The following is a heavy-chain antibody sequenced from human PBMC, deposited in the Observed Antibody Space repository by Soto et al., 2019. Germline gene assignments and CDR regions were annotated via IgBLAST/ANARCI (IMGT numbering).Heavy chain of an antibody. CDR1: GYTFTTYA. CDR2: INAGNGNT. V-gene: IGHV1-3*01. Sequence: ASVNVSCKASGYTFTTYAMHWVRQAPGQRREWMGWINAGNGNTKYSQKFQGRVTITGDTSASTAYMELSSLRSEDTAVYYCARGMVATRPFDYWGQGTLVTVSS. D-gene: IGHD5-12*01. CDR3: ARGMVATRPFDY. J-gene: IGHJ4*02.